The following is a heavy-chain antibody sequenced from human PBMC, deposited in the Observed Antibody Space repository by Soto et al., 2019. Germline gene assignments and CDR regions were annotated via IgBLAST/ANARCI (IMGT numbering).Heavy chain of an antibody. Sequence: SETLSLTCTVSGSSINSSGYYWCWIRQPPGKGLEWIGSMFYGVSTYYNPSLKSRVTVSVDTSKNQFSLNLRSVTAADTAVYYCARLPSRHLVDYWGQGALVTVSS. CDR2: MFYGVST. J-gene: IGHJ4*02. V-gene: IGHV4-39*01. CDR1: GSSINSSGYY. CDR3: ARLPSRHLVDY. D-gene: IGHD3-3*02.